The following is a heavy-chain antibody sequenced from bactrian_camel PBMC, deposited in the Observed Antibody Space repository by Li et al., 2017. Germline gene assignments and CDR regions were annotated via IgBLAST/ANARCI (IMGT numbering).Heavy chain of an antibody. CDR3: AADRWLWRASFVTRDYAL. D-gene: IGHD4*01. Sequence: HVQLVESGGGSVQAGGSLRLSCVASDSTYSPNCMAWFRQAAGNEQQKGVAGIASDGSVEVYMDSVKGRFTISRDNAKNTVYLQMDSLKPEDTAVYYCAADRWLWRASFVTRDYALWGQGTQVTVS. CDR1: DSTYSPNC. J-gene: IGHJ4*01. V-gene: IGHV3S53*01. CDR2: IASDGSV.